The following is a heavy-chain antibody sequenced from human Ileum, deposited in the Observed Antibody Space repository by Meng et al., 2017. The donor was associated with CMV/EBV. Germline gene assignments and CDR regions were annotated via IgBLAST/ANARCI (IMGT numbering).Heavy chain of an antibody. V-gene: IGHV3-30*02. CDR2: IHHDGSNK. CDR1: YA. CDR3: ANDLFCIRRNCYHGYYAMDV. J-gene: IGHJ6*02. D-gene: IGHD2-21*01. Sequence: YAMHWVRQAPGKGLEWVAFIHHDGSNKFYGDYVKGRFSISRDNSKNILYLEMNSLRAEDTAVYHCANDLFCIRRNCYHGYYAMDVWGQGTTVTVSS.